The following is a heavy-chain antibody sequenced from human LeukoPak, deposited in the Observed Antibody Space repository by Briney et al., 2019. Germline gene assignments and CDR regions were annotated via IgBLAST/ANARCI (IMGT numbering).Heavy chain of an antibody. D-gene: IGHD6-6*01. Sequence: AGGSLRLSCAAPGLTVSSNYMSWVRQAPGKGLEWVSVIYSGGSTYYADSVKGRFTISRDNSKNTLYLQMNSLRAEDTAVYYCARDLVGITCRWGQGTLVTVSS. CDR1: GLTVSSNY. J-gene: IGHJ4*02. CDR3: ARDLVGITCR. V-gene: IGHV3-53*01. CDR2: IYSGGST.